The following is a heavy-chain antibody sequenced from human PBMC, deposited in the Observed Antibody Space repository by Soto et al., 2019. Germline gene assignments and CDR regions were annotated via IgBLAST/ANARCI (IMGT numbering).Heavy chain of an antibody. CDR3: GKDRYGNCYGMEV. V-gene: IGHV3-30*18. CDR1: GFTFSSYG. D-gene: IGHD4-17*01. J-gene: IGHJ6*02. Sequence: QVQLVESGGGVVQPGRSLRLSCAASGFTFSSYGMHWVRQAPGKGLEWVAVISYDGSNKYYADSVKGRFTISRDNSKNTLYLEMESVRGEETAVDCGGKDRYGNCYGMEVWGQGTTVTVSS. CDR2: ISYDGSNK.